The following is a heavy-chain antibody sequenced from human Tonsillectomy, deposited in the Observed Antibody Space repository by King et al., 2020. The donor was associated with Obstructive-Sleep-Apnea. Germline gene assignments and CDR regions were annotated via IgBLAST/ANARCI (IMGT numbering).Heavy chain of an antibody. J-gene: IGHJ5*02. CDR3: ARDVVAVPPAIFGGPNWFDP. V-gene: IGHV3-11*01. CDR1: GFTFTDYY. CDR2: ISSSEATI. Sequence: VQLVESGGGLVKPGGSLRLSCVASGFTFTDYYMSWIRQAPGKGLEWISYISSSEATIYYADSVKGRLPISRDNAKNSLYLQMNSLRAEDTAVYYCARDVVAVPPAIFGGPNWFDPRGQGTLVTVSS. D-gene: IGHD2-2*01.